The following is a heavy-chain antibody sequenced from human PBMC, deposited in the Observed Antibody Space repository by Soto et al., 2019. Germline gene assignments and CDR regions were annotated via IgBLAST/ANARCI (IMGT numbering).Heavy chain of an antibody. CDR3: ARAPIYAIFGVVISSNYMDV. Sequence: GGSLRLSCAASGFTFSSYDMHWVRQATGKGLEWVSAIGTAGDTYYPGSVKGRFTISRENAKNSLYLQMNSLRAGDTAVYYCARAPIYAIFGVVISSNYMDVWGKGTTVTVSS. J-gene: IGHJ6*03. D-gene: IGHD3-3*01. V-gene: IGHV3-13*01. CDR2: IGTAGDT. CDR1: GFTFSSYD.